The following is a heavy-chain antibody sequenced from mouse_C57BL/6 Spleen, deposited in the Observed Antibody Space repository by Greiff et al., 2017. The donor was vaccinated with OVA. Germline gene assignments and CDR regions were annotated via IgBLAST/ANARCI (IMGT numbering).Heavy chain of an antibody. V-gene: IGHV1-64*01. CDR3: GRLGDGDYAMDY. CDR2: IHPNSGST. CDR1: GYTFTSYW. J-gene: IGHJ4*01. D-gene: IGHD1-1*01. Sequence: QVQLQQSGAELVQPGASVKLSCKASGYTFTSYWMHWVKQRPGQGLEWIGMIHPNSGSTNYNEKFQSQATLTVDKSSSTAYMQLSSRTSEDSAVYYCGRLGDGDYAMDYWGQGASVTVSS.